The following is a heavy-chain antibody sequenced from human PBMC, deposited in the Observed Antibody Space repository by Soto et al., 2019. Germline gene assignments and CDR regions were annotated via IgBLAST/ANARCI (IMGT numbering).Heavy chain of an antibody. CDR1: GFDFSNYE. D-gene: IGHD3-3*02. CDR2: ISLSGSTI. Sequence: PGGSLRLSCAASGFDFSNYEMNWVRQAPGKGLEWVSYISLSGSTIYYADSVKGRFTISRDDAKNSLYLQMDSLRADDTAVYYCARESFSASPNFFDYWGQGTLVTVSS. CDR3: ARESFSASPNFFDY. V-gene: IGHV3-48*03. J-gene: IGHJ4*02.